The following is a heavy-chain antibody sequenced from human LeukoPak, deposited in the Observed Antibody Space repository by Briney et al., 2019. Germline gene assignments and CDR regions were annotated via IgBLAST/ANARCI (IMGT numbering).Heavy chain of an antibody. CDR2: ISRSGDSL. V-gene: IGHV3-11*04. Sequence: GGSLRLSCAASGFPFRDYYMTWIRQAPGKGLEWISYISRSGDSLYYADSVKGRFTISKDNAKNSLYLQMNSLRAEDTAVYYCARAGGSTVSHSDYWGQGTLVTVSS. CDR1: GFPFRDYY. J-gene: IGHJ4*02. CDR3: ARAGGSTVSHSDY. D-gene: IGHD4-17*01.